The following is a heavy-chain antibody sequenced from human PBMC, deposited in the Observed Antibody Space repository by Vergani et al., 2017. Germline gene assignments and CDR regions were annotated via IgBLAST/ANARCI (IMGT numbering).Heavy chain of an antibody. J-gene: IGHJ4*02. CDR3: YTDYQDY. D-gene: IGHD4-11*01. Sequence: EVQVVESGGGLIQPGGSLRLSCVASGITFKNSWIKWVRQAPGKGLEWVGRIRSKNDGGTADYAAPLKGRFTISRDDSKDSAFLLVNNLKTEDTAVYFCYTDYQDYWGQGTMVTVSS. CDR2: IRSKNDGGTA. V-gene: IGHV3-15*01. CDR1: GITFKNSW.